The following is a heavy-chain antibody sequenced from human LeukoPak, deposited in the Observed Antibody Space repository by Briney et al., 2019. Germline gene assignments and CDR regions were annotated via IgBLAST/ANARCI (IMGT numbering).Heavy chain of an antibody. D-gene: IGHD6-13*01. J-gene: IGHJ4*02. Sequence: SGGSLRLSCAASGSTFSSHGMHWVRQAPGKGLDWVAFIRYDGSKKFYADSVKGRFTISRDNSKNTLDLQMNSLRTDDTAVYYCARAGYASSWFFDCWGQGTLVTVSS. CDR1: GSTFSSHG. CDR3: ARAGYASSWFFDC. CDR2: IRYDGSKK. V-gene: IGHV3-30*02.